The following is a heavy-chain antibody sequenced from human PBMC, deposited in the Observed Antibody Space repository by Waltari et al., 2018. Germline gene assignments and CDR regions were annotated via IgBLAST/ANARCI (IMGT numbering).Heavy chain of an antibody. V-gene: IGHV3-48*03. CDR2: IRNSGSNM. CDR1: GFSISNYE. J-gene: IGHJ6*03. Sequence: EMQVVASGGGLVQPGGSLRLSCEASGFSISNYEMNWIRQSPGKELEWVSYIRNSGSNMYYADSVKGRFTISRDNAKNSLYLEMNSLRAEDTAIYYCARPSTEYYYYYYYMDVWGKGTTVTVS. CDR3: ARPSTEYYYYYYYMDV.